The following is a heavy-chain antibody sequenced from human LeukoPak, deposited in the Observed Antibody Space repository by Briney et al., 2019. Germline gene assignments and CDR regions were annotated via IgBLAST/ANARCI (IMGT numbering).Heavy chain of an antibody. CDR2: IYYSGST. CDR1: GGSISSSSYY. D-gene: IGHD2-2*01. V-gene: IGHV4-39*02. Sequence: SETLSLTCTVSGGSISSSSYYWGWIRQPQGKGLEWIGSIYYSGSTYYNPSLKSRVTISVDTSKNQFSLKLSSVTAADTAVYYCARDHSLVVPAAIPYYYYYMDVWGKGTTVTVSS. CDR3: ARDHSLVVPAAIPYYYYYMDV. J-gene: IGHJ6*03.